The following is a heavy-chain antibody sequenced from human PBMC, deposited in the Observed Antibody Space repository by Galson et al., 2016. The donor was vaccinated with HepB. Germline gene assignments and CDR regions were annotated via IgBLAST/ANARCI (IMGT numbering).Heavy chain of an antibody. CDR1: GLNFGSYG. Sequence: LRLSCAASGLNFGSYGMHWVRQAPGKGLDWVSVIWYDGSEKYYTDSVEGRFTISRDNSKKTLVLQMNNVRADDTAVYYCARAVYSDSGGSSRYFDLWGRGTPVTVSS. CDR3: ARAVYSDSGGSSRYFDL. J-gene: IGHJ2*01. D-gene: IGHD3-22*01. CDR2: IWYDGSEK. V-gene: IGHV3-33*01.